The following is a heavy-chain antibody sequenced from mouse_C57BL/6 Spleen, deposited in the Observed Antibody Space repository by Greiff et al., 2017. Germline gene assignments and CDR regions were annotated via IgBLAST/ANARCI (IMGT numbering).Heavy chain of an antibody. Sequence: VKLQESGPGLVQPSQCLSITCTVSGFSLTSYGVHWVRQSPGKGLEWLGVIWSGGSTDYNAAFISRLGISKDNSKSQVFFKMNSLQADDTAIYYCARNSRAMDYWGQGTSVTVSS. CDR2: IWSGGST. V-gene: IGHV2-2*01. CDR1: GFSLTSYG. CDR3: ARNSRAMDY. J-gene: IGHJ4*01.